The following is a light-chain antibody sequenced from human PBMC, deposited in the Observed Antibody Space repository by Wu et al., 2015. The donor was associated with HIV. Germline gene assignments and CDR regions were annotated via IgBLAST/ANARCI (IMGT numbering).Light chain of an antibody. Sequence: DIQMTQSPSSLSTSVGDRVAITCRASQSIDTYLHWYQQKPGKAPKVLIYAASNLKSGVPSRFSGSGSGTDFTLTINGLQPEDFATYYCQQSSSALITFGQGHDWTLN. CDR2: AAS. V-gene: IGKV1-39*01. CDR1: QSIDTY. J-gene: IGKJ5*01. CDR3: QQSSSALIT.